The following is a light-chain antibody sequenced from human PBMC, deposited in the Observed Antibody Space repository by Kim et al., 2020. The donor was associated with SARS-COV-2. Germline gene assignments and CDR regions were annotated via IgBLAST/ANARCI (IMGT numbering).Light chain of an antibody. CDR1: SLRNYY. Sequence: AWGQTVRITCQGDSLRNYYASWYQQKPGQAPVFVIYGENNRPSGIPDRFSGSFSGNTASLPITGAQAEDEADYYCNCRDSSGNHLVFGGGTQLTVL. V-gene: IGLV3-19*01. J-gene: IGLJ2*01. CDR2: GEN. CDR3: NCRDSSGNHLV.